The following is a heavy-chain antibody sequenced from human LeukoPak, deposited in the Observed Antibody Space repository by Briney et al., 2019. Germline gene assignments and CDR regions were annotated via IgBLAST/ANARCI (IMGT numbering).Heavy chain of an antibody. CDR1: GGSISSSSYY. CDR2: IYYSGST. D-gene: IGHD6-19*01. V-gene: IGHV4-39*07. J-gene: IGHJ4*02. Sequence: PSETLSLTCTVSGGSISSSSYYWGWIRQPPGKGLEWIGSIYYSGSTYYNPSLKSRVTISVDTSKNQFSLKLSSVTAADTAVYYCASEGVLSGRRYSSGWVGIDYWGQGTLVTVSS. CDR3: ASEGVLSGRRYSSGWVGIDY.